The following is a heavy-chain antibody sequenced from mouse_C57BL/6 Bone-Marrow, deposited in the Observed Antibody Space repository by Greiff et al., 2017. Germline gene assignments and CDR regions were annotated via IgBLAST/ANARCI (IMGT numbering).Heavy chain of an antibody. V-gene: IGHV1-69*01. D-gene: IGHD1-1*01. CDR1: GYTFTSYW. CDR2: IDPSDSST. Sequence: QVQLQQPGAELVMPGASVKLSCKASGYTFTSYWMHWVKQRPGQGLEWIGEIDPSDSSTNYNQKFKGKAALTVDRSSSTAYMQLSSLTSEDSAVDYCARSVVGAMDYWGQGTSVTVSS. J-gene: IGHJ4*01. CDR3: ARSVVGAMDY.